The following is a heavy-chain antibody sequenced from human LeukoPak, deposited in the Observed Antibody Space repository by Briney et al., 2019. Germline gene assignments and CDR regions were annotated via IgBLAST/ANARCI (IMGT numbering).Heavy chain of an antibody. J-gene: IGHJ4*02. V-gene: IGHV3-9*03. CDR1: GFTFDDYA. Sequence: GGSLRLSCAASGFTFDDYAMHWVRQAPGKGLEWVSGISWNSGSIGYADSVEGRFTISRDNAKNSLYLQMNSLRAEDMALYYCARWSSSSFDYWGQRTLVTVSS. CDR3: ARWSSSSFDY. CDR2: ISWNSGSI. D-gene: IGHD6-6*01.